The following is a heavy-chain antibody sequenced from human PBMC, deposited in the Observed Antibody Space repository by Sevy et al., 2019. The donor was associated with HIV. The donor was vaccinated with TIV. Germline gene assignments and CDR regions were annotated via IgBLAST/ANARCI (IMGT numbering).Heavy chain of an antibody. CDR2: ISSSSSYI. CDR3: DRAGYYHRERDY. V-gene: IGHV3-21*01. J-gene: IGHJ4*02. D-gene: IGHD3-22*01. Sequence: GGSLRLSCAASGFTFSSYSVNWVRQAPGKGLEWVSSISSSSSYIYYEDSVKGRFTISRDNVKNSLYLQMNSLRGEDTAVYYCDRAGYYHRERDYWGQGTLVTVSS. CDR1: GFTFSSYS.